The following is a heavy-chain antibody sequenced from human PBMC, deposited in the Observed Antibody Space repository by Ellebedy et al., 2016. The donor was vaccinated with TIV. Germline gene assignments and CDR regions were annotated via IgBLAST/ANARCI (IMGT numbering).Heavy chain of an antibody. CDR2: MWFDGSNK. D-gene: IGHD6-19*01. CDR1: GFTFSSYG. J-gene: IGHJ6*02. V-gene: IGHV3-33*03. Sequence: GGSLRLSCAASGFTFSSYGMHWVRQAPGKGLEWVAVMWFDGSNKYYADSVKGRFTISRDNAKNSLYLQMNSLRAEDTAVYYCAKAKWLHYYYFYGLDVWGQGTTVTVSS. CDR3: AKAKWLHYYYFYGLDV.